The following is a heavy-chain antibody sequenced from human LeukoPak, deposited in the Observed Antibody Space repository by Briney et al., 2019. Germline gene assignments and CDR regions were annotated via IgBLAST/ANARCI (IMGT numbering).Heavy chain of an antibody. CDR1: GFAFSSNW. CDR3: AYQAYSRFDY. CDR2: ISPDGSGK. V-gene: IGHV3-7*01. Sequence: PGGSLRLSCAASGFAFSSNWMSWVRQAPGRGLELVANISPDGSGKYCMDSVKGRCAISRDNARSSLDLQLNSLRVEDTAVYFCAYQAYSRFDYWGQGTLVTVSS. D-gene: IGHD4-11*01. J-gene: IGHJ4*02.